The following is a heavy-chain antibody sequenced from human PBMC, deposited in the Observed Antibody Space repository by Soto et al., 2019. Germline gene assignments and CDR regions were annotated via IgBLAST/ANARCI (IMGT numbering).Heavy chain of an antibody. D-gene: IGHD2-15*01. CDR3: ARDLAYCASGSCYTKWGS. CDR1: GGSITSDDYH. CDR2: IYYSGS. Sequence: PSETLSLTCTVSGGSITSDDYHWTWIRQPPGKGLEWIGFIYYSGSYYNPSLKSRVTLSVDTSKNQFSLKLSSVTAADTAVYYCARDLAYCASGSCYTKWGSWGQGXPVTVSS. V-gene: IGHV4-30-4*01. J-gene: IGHJ5*02.